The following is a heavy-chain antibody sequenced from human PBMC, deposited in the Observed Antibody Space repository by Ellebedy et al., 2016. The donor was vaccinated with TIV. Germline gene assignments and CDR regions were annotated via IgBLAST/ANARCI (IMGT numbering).Heavy chain of an antibody. CDR3: AKDIYDSSGYDFDY. V-gene: IGHV3-20*04. D-gene: IGHD3-22*01. CDR1: GFTFDDYG. Sequence: GESLKISCAASGFTFDDYGMSWVRQAPGKGLEWVSGINWNGGSTGYADSVKGRFTISRDNAKNSLYLQMNSLRADDTALYYCAKDIYDSSGYDFDYWGQGTLVTVSS. J-gene: IGHJ4*02. CDR2: INWNGGST.